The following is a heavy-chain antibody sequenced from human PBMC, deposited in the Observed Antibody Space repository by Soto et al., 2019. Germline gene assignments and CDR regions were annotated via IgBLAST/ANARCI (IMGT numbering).Heavy chain of an antibody. V-gene: IGHV3-23*01. CDR3: AKAVYGDHYYGMDV. D-gene: IGHD4-17*01. Sequence: PGGSLRLSCAASGFTFSSYAMSWVRQAPGKGLEWVSGLSGSGGKTYYAESVKGRFTISRDNSKNTLYLQMNSLRAEDTAVYYCAKAVYGDHYYGMDVWGQGTTVTVSS. J-gene: IGHJ6*02. CDR2: LSGSGGKT. CDR1: GFTFSSYA.